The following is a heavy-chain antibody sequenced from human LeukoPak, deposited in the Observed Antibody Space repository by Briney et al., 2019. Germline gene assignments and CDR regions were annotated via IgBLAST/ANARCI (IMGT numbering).Heavy chain of an antibody. CDR3: AKDLRITIIVVVKAPTEFDF. Sequence: GGSLRLSCATSGFSFSSYGMSWVRQAPGKGLEWVSSISGLSGRTYYADSVKGRVTISRDNSKNALSLQMNSLRAEDTAVYYCAKDLRITIIVVVKAPTEFDFWGQGTLVTVSS. D-gene: IGHD3-22*01. V-gene: IGHV3-23*01. J-gene: IGHJ4*02. CDR2: ISGLSGRT. CDR1: GFSFSSYG.